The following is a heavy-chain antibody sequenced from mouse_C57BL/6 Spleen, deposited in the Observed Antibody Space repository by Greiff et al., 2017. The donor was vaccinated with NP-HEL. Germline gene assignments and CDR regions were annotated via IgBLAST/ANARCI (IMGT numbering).Heavy chain of an antibody. CDR2: INPNNGGT. J-gene: IGHJ2*01. CDR1: GYTFTDYN. D-gene: IGHD2-4*01. CDR3: ARRRLRPYYFDY. Sequence: EVQLKESGPELVKPGASVKIPCKASGYTFTDYNMDWVKQSHGKSLEWIGDINPNNGGTIYNQKFKGKATLTVNKSSSTAYMELRSLTSEDTAVYYCARRRLRPYYFDYWGQGTTLTVSS. V-gene: IGHV1-18*01.